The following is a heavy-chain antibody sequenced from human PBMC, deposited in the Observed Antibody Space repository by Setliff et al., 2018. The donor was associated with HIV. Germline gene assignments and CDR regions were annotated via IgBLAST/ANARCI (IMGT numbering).Heavy chain of an antibody. J-gene: IGHJ5*02. D-gene: IGHD4-17*01. CDR2: INTVNGNT. Sequence: GASVKVSCKASGYTFTRNAMHWVRQAPGQRLEWMGWINTVNGNTKYSQKFQGRVTITRDTSASTVYMELSSLRSGDTAVYYCARDLNSGDYPHWFDPLGPGNSGHRLL. CDR1: GYTFTRNA. CDR3: ARDLNSGDYPHWFDP. V-gene: IGHV1-3*04.